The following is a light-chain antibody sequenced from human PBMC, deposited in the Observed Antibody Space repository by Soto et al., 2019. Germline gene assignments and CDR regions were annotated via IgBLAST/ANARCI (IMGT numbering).Light chain of an antibody. J-gene: IGKJ5*01. CDR1: PSVSNS. CDR2: DAS. V-gene: IGKV3-11*01. CDR3: QQYNNWPPWT. Sequence: ESVLTQSPATLSLSPGERATLSCEASPSVSNSLAWYQHKPGQAPRLLIYDASNRATGVPTRFSGSGSGTDFTLTISSLEPEDFAVYYCQQYNNWPPWTFGQGTRLEIK.